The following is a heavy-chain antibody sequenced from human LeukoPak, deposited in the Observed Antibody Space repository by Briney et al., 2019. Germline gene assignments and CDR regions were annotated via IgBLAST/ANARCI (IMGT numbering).Heavy chain of an antibody. Sequence: SETLSLTCAVYGGSFSGYYWSWIRQPPGKGLEWIGEINHSGSTNYNPSLKSRVTISVDTSKNQFSLKLSSVTAADTAVYYCARISGSTNLASDWGQGTLVTVSS. CDR2: INHSGST. J-gene: IGHJ4*02. CDR3: ARISGSTNLASD. D-gene: IGHD2-2*01. V-gene: IGHV4-34*01. CDR1: GGSFSGYY.